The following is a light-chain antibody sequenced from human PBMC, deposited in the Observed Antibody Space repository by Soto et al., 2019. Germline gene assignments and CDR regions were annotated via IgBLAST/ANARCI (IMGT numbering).Light chain of an antibody. CDR2: YDS. V-gene: IGLV3-21*04. CDR1: NIGSKS. J-gene: IGLJ2*01. CDR3: QVWDSSSDQHVV. Sequence: SYELTQPPSVSVAPGKTARITCGGNNIGSKSVHWYQQKPGQAPVLVIYYDSDRPSGIPERFSGSNSGNTATLTISRVEAGDEADYYCQVWDSSSDQHVVFGGATKLTVL.